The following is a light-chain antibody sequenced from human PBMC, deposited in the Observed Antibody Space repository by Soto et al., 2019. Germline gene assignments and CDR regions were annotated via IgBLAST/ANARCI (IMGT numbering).Light chain of an antibody. CDR1: QTISNY. Sequence: DIQMTQSPSSLSASVGDRVTITCRASQTISNYLNWYQQNPGGAPKLLIYAASSLQSGVSSRFSGSGSGTDFTLTISSLQPEDFATYYCQQSYSATRTFGPGTKVDIK. CDR3: QQSYSATRT. CDR2: AAS. J-gene: IGKJ3*01. V-gene: IGKV1-39*01.